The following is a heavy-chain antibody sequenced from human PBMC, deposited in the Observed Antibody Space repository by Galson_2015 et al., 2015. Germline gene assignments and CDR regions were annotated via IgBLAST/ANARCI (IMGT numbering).Heavy chain of an antibody. J-gene: IGHJ6*02. Sequence: CAISGDSVSSNSAAWNWIRQSPSRGLEWLGRTYYRSKWYNNYAVSVKSRITINPDTSKNQFSLQLNSVTPEDTAVYYCARVISSGSGNPSYYYYGMDVWGQGTTVTVSS. CDR2: TYYRSKWYN. D-gene: IGHD3-10*01. V-gene: IGHV6-1*01. CDR3: ARVISSGSGNPSYYYYGMDV. CDR1: GDSVSSNSAA.